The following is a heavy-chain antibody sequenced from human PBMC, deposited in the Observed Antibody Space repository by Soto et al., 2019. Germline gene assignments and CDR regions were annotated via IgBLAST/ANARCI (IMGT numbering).Heavy chain of an antibody. J-gene: IGHJ6*01. Sequence: QVQLVQSGAEVKKPGSSVKVSCKTSGGTFRTSAISWVRQAPGQGLEWMGGIMPVFSTPDYAQKFQGRVTITADESTGTAYMELSSRRSEDTAVYYCARDKDRQQLGGNYYYIMGVWGQGTTVTVSS. CDR3: ARDKDRQQLGGNYYYIMGV. D-gene: IGHD3-3*02. V-gene: IGHV1-69*12. CDR2: IMPVFSTP. CDR1: GGTFRTSA.